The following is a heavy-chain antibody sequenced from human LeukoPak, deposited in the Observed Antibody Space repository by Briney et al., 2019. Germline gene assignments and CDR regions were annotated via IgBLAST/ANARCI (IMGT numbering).Heavy chain of an antibody. CDR1: GFTFSSYA. Sequence: AGGSLRLSCAASGFTFSSYAMHWVRQAPGKGLEWVAVISYDGSNKYYADSVKGRFTISRDNSKSTLYLRMNSLRAEDTAVYYCAKESAGTGYFDYWGQGTLVTVSS. J-gene: IGHJ4*02. D-gene: IGHD1-1*01. CDR3: AKESAGTGYFDY. V-gene: IGHV3-30-3*01. CDR2: ISYDGSNK.